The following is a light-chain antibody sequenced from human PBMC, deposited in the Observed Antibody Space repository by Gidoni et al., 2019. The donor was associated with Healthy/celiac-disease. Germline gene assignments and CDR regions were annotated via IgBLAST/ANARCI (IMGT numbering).Light chain of an antibody. J-gene: IGLJ1*01. CDR1: SGDVGSYNL. V-gene: IGLV2-23*01. CDR3: CSYAGSSTYV. Sequence: QSALTQPASVSGSPGQSITISCTGTSGDVGSYNLVSWSQQHPGKAPKLMIYEGSKRPSGVSNRFSGSKSGNTASLTISGLQAEDEADYYCCSYAGSSTYVFGTGTKVTVL. CDR2: EGS.